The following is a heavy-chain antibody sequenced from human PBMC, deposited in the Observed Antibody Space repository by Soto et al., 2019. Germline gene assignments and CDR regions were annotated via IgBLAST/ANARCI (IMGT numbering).Heavy chain of an antibody. J-gene: IGHJ5*02. Sequence: SETLSLTCAVYGGSFSGYYWSWIRQPPGKGLEWIGEINHSGSTNYNPSLKSRVTISVDTSKNQFSLKLSSVTAADTAVYYCARDHSSGWYGNWFDPWGQGTLVTVSS. D-gene: IGHD6-19*01. CDR3: ARDHSSGWYGNWFDP. CDR2: INHSGST. CDR1: GGSFSGYY. V-gene: IGHV4-34*01.